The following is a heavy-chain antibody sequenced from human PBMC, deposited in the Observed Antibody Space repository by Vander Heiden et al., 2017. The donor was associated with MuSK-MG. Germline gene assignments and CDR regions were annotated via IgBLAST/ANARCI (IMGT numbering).Heavy chain of an antibody. Sequence: EVRLVESGGGLVQPGGSLRLSCAASGFTFSTYWMTWVRQAPGKGLEWVASIKPDGSEKYYVDSVKGRFTISRDNAKNSLYLQLNSLRAEDTAVYYCARRSVSGLSYYFDYWGQGTLVTVSS. V-gene: IGHV3-7*01. CDR1: GFTFSTYW. CDR2: IKPDGSEK. J-gene: IGHJ4*02. D-gene: IGHD1-26*01. CDR3: ARRSVSGLSYYFDY.